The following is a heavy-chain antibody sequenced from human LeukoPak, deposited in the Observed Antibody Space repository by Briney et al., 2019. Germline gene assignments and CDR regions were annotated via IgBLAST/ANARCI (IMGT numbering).Heavy chain of an antibody. Sequence: GGSLRLSCAASGFTFSNYGVHWVRQAPGKGLEWVAVISYDGRNENHAESVKGRFTISRDNSKNTLYLQMNTLRTEDTALYYCVREKYCTPTDCLHGRFYFNCWGQGTLVTVSS. CDR3: VREKYCTPTDCLHGRFYFNC. J-gene: IGHJ4*02. CDR2: ISYDGRNE. V-gene: IGHV3-30*19. CDR1: GFTFSNYG. D-gene: IGHD2-8*01.